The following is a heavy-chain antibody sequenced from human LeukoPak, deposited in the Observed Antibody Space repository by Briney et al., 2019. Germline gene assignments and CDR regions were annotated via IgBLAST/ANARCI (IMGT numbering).Heavy chain of an antibody. V-gene: IGHV3-33*01. CDR1: GFTFSNYG. J-gene: IGHJ6*02. CDR3: ARDRVAVAGTLDYYYGMDV. CDR2: IWYDGSNK. D-gene: IGHD6-19*01. Sequence: PGRSPRLSCAASGFTFSNYGMHWVRQAPGKGLEWVALIWYDGSNKYYADSVKGRFTISRDNSKNTLYLQMNSLRAEDTAVYYCARDRVAVAGTLDYYYGMDVWGQGTTVTVSS.